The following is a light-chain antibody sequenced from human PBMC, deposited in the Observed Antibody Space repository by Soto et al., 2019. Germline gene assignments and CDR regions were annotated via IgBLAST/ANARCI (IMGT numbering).Light chain of an antibody. V-gene: IGKV3-20*01. Sequence: EIVLTQSPGTLSLSPGERATLSCRASQRIGSDYLAWYQQKPGQAPRLLIYGASSRATGIPDRFGGSGSGTDFTLTISRLEPEDFAVYYCQQYGISHPYTCGQGTKLEIK. CDR3: QQYGISHPYT. CDR1: QRIGSDY. J-gene: IGKJ2*01. CDR2: GAS.